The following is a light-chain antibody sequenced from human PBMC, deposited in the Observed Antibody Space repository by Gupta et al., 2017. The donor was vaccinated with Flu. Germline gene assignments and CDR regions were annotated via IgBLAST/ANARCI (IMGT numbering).Light chain of an antibody. CDR1: LISSSS. Sequence: DVQTTPSVSLSSAPGGEAVPISSGAKLISSSSLAWYQQKPGKAPKLLIYAASNLPSGTPSRFGGSGSGTDFTLTISSLEPEDFATYYCQHYYSSPYTFGQGTKLEI. CDR3: QHYYSSPYT. J-gene: IGKJ2*01. CDR2: AAS. V-gene: IGKV1-39*01.